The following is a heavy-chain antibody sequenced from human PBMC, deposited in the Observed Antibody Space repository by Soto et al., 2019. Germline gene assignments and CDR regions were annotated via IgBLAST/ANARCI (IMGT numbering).Heavy chain of an antibody. D-gene: IGHD2-2*01. V-gene: IGHV3-23*01. J-gene: IGHJ4*01. CDR1: GFTFNNYA. CDR3: AKLGSSSWSPHYYFDY. Sequence: GGSLRLSCAASGFTFNNYAMGWVRQTPGKGLEWFSAITGTGSDTYYADSVKGRFTISRDNSKNTLSLQMNSLRAEDTAVYYCAKLGSSSWSPHYYFDYWGXGTLVTVSS. CDR2: ITGTGSDT.